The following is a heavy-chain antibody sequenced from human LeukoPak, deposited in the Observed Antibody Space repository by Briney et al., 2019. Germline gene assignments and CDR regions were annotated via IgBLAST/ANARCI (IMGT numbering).Heavy chain of an antibody. CDR1: GFTFSRYT. Sequence: PGGSLRLSCAASGFTFSRYTMNWVRQAPGKGLEWVSYISSSGDTKYYADSVRGRFTISRDNAKNSLYLQMNSLRVEDTAVYYCARGGSASRHFDYWGQGTLVTVSS. CDR2: ISSSGDTK. J-gene: IGHJ4*02. D-gene: IGHD6-19*01. V-gene: IGHV3-48*04. CDR3: ARGGSASRHFDY.